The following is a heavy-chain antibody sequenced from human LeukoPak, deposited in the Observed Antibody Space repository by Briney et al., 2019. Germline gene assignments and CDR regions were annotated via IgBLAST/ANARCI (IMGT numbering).Heavy chain of an antibody. V-gene: IGHV1-18*01. J-gene: IGHJ5*02. D-gene: IGHD6-13*01. CDR2: ISAYNGNT. CDR3: ARWYSSCWYDNWFDP. Sequence: GASVKVSCKASGYTFTSYGISWVRQAPGQGLEWMGWISAYNGNTNYAQKLQGRVTMTTDTSTSTAYMELRSLRSDDTAVYYCARWYSSCWYDNWFDPWGQGTLVTVSS. CDR1: GYTFTSYG.